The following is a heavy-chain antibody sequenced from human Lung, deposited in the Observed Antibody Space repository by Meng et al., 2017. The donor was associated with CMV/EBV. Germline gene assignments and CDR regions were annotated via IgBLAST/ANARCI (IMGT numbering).Heavy chain of an antibody. CDR3: ARDLGGDD. CDR2: ISAYNGNT. CDR1: GYTFTSYG. D-gene: IGHD3-10*01. V-gene: IGHV1-18*01. J-gene: IGHJ4*02. Sequence: VQLGQSGGAGKKPAASVKVACKASGYTFTSYGISWVRQDPGQGLEWMGWISAYNGNTNYAQKLQGRVTMTTDTSTSTAYMELRSLRSDDTAVYYCARDLGGDDWGQGTLVTVSS.